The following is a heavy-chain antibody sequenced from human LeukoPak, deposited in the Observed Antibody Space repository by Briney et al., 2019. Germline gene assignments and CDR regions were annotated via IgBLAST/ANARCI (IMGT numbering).Heavy chain of an antibody. J-gene: IGHJ3*02. CDR2: IIPIFGTA. D-gene: IGHD2-2*01. Sequence: SVKVSCKASGGTFSSYAISWVRQAPGQGLEWMGGIIPIFGTANYAQKFQGRVTITADESTSTAYMELSSLRSEDTAVYYCARSVVVPAPIAFDIWGQGTMVTVSS. CDR3: ARSVVVPAPIAFDI. V-gene: IGHV1-69*13. CDR1: GGTFSSYA.